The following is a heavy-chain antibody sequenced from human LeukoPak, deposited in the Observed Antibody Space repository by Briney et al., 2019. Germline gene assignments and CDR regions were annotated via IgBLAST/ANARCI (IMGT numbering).Heavy chain of an antibody. CDR2: TYYRSKWYN. CDR3: ARVFGSSGWYGSFDY. J-gene: IGHJ4*02. V-gene: IGHV6-1*01. CDR1: GGSVSSNSAA. Sequence: SQTLSLTCAISGGSVSSNSAAWNWIRQSPSRGLEWLVRTYYRSKWYNDYAVSVKSRITINPDTSKNQFSLQLNSVTPEDTAVYYCARVFGSSGWYGSFDYWGQGTLVTVSS. D-gene: IGHD6-19*01.